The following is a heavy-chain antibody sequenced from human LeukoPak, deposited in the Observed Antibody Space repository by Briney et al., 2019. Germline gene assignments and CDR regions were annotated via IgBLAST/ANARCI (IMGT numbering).Heavy chain of an antibody. J-gene: IGHJ4*02. CDR3: ARAYNNNYFDY. CDR2: INTGGST. Sequence: GGSLRLSCAASGFKVSSNYMSWVRQAPGKGLAWVSLINTGGSTYYADSVKGRFTMSRDNSKSMLYLQMDSLRAEDTAVYYCARAYNNNYFDYWGQGTLVTVSS. V-gene: IGHV3-53*01. CDR1: GFKVSSNY. D-gene: IGHD1-14*01.